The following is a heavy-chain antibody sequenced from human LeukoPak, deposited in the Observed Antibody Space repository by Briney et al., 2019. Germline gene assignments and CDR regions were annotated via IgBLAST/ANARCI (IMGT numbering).Heavy chain of an antibody. Sequence: GGPLDPSVPPPELPSMDTNWVGTRKPQGKGLEWVPYIGSTIYYADSVKGRFTISRDNAKNSLHLQMNSLRAEDAAVYYCARDRGIVGTTGYYYMDVWGKGTTVTVSS. CDR1: ELPSMDTN. CDR2: IGSTI. CDR3: ARDRGIVGTTGYYYMDV. V-gene: IGHV3-11*04. D-gene: IGHD1-26*01. J-gene: IGHJ6*03.